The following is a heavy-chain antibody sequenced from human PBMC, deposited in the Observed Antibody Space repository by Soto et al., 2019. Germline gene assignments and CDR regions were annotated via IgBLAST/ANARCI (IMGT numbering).Heavy chain of an antibody. CDR2: ISSSGTSA. D-gene: IGHD6-19*01. V-gene: IGHV3-11*05. J-gene: IGHJ4*02. CDR1: GFTFSNVY. Sequence: GGSLRLSCAGSGFTFSNVYMSWIRQAPGKGLEYISYISSSGTSAKYADSVKGRFTISRDNAKNSLYLQMNSLRADDTAVYYCARDRREVAGQYFDYWGQGTLVTVSS. CDR3: ARDRREVAGQYFDY.